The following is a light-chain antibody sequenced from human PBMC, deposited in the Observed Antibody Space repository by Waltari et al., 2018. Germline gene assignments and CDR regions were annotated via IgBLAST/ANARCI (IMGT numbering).Light chain of an antibody. Sequence: NFMLTQPHSVSKSPGKTVTISCTRSSGSIASNYVQWYQRRPGSVPTTVIYEDNQRPSGPPVRFPRSLYSSSNPASLTIPAPHPEDEADYYCQSHDSNHYVVFGGGTQVTVL. CDR2: EDN. CDR3: QSHDSNHYVV. CDR1: SGSIASNY. J-gene: IGLJ2*01. V-gene: IGLV6-57*03.